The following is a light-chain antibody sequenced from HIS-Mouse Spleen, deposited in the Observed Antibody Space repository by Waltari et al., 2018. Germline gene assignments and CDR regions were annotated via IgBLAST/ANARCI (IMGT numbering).Light chain of an antibody. CDR3: QQLNSYPPT. V-gene: IGKV1-9*01. J-gene: IGKJ1*01. CDR1: QGISSY. CDR2: AVS. Sequence: DIQLTQSPSFLSASVGDRVTITCRAIQGISSYLACYQQKPGKAPKLLIYAVSTLQSGDPSGFSGSHSGTEFTLTISSLQPEDYATYYRQQLNSYPPTCGQGTKVEIK.